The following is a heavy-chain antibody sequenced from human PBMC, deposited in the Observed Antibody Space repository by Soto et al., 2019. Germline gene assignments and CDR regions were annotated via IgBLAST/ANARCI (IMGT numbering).Heavy chain of an antibody. V-gene: IGHV4-34*01. CDR1: GQSFSGHS. CDR2: TGERGST. D-gene: IGHD1-1*01. Sequence: QVQLQQWGAGLVKPSETLSLSCAVYGQSFSGHSWAWIRQPPGKGLEGIGETGERGSTYYNPSLKSRVTISTDTSKNQFSLKLNSVTAADTAAYFCARGSGIVALPGELEDVNYDFWGQGTLVNVSS. CDR3: ARGSGIVALPGELEDVNYDF. J-gene: IGHJ4*02.